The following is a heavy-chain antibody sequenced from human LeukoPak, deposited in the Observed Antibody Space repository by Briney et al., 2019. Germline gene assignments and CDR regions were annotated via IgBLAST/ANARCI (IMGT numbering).Heavy chain of an antibody. Sequence: PSETLSLTCAVYGASFSDSYWSWIRQSPEKGLKWIGEINNSGSTSYNPSLNSRVIMSVDRSKNQFSLRLTSVTPADTAVYYCARGRYGPRLGNWGQGTLVTVSS. J-gene: IGHJ4*02. V-gene: IGHV4-34*01. CDR2: INNSGST. CDR3: ARGRYGPRLGN. D-gene: IGHD3-16*01. CDR1: GASFSDSY.